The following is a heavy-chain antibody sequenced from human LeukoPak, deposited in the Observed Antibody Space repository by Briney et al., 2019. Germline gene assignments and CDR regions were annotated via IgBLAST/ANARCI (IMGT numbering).Heavy chain of an antibody. D-gene: IGHD1-26*01. V-gene: IGHV4-61*05. CDR2: IYYSGST. CDR3: ARHKWELDY. CDR1: GGSISSSSYY. J-gene: IGHJ4*02. Sequence: PSETLSLTCTVSGGSISSSSYYWGWIRQPPGKGLEWIGYIYYSGSTNYNPSLKSRVTISVDTSKNQFSLKLSSVTAADTAVYYCARHKWELDYWGQGTLVTVSS.